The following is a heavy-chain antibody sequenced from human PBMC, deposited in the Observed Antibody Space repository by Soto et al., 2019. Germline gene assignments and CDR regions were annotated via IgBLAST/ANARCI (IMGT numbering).Heavy chain of an antibody. Sequence: SETLSLTCTISGGSISGFYWGWIRQPPGKGLEWIGNIYYSGCANYDPSLRSRVTISLNTSKNQFSLNLNSVTAADTAIYYCARWTYCGGDCYWLDFWGQGTLVTVS. V-gene: IGHV4-59*01. CDR2: IYYSGCA. CDR3: ARWTYCGGDCYWLDF. CDR1: GGSISGFY. D-gene: IGHD2-21*02. J-gene: IGHJ4*02.